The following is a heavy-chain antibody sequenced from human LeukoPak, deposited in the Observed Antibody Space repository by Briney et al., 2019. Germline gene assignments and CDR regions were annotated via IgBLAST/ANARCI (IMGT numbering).Heavy chain of an antibody. CDR1: GGSFSGYY. J-gene: IGHJ4*02. Sequence: SETLSLTCAVYGGSFSGYYWSWSRQPPGKGLEWIGEINHSGSTNYNPSLKSRVTISVDTSKNQFSLKLSSVTAADTAVYYCARSGYSGKTPLGYWGQGNLVTVSS. V-gene: IGHV4-34*01. CDR3: ARSGYSGKTPLGY. CDR2: INHSGST. D-gene: IGHD4-23*01.